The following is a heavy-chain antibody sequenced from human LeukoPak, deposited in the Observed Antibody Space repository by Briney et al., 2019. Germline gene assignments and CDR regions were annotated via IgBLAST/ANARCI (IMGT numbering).Heavy chain of an antibody. Sequence: ASVKVSCKVPGYMLTEVSIHWVRQAPGKGLEGMGSFDPDDGETIYAQKFQGRLSMTEDTSAATAYMELRSLRSDDTALYYCARDHSSSGQLFDYWGQGTLVTVSS. CDR3: ARDHSSSGQLFDY. D-gene: IGHD6-13*01. J-gene: IGHJ4*02. CDR1: GYMLTEVS. CDR2: FDPDDGET. V-gene: IGHV1-24*01.